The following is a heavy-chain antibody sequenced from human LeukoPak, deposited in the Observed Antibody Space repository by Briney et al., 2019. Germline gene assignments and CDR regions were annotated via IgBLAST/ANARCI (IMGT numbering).Heavy chain of an antibody. V-gene: IGHV3-23*01. Sequence: PGGSLRVSCAAAGFTFSSYAMSWVRQAPGKGLEWVSGISGSGGGRYYADSVKGRFTISRDNSKNTLYLQMNNLRAEDTAVYYCAKGVDASGIYYYFYMDVWGKGTMVTVSS. D-gene: IGHD3-16*01. CDR3: AKGVDASGIYYYFYMDV. CDR1: GFTFSSYA. CDR2: ISGSGGGR. J-gene: IGHJ6*03.